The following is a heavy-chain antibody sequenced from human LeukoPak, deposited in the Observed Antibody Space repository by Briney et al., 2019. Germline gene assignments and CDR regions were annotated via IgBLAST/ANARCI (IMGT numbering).Heavy chain of an antibody. CDR2: ISPSGGST. CDR3: AGAGGYDSSGYYGY. CDR1: GYTFTSNY. J-gene: IGHJ4*02. D-gene: IGHD3-22*01. Sequence: GASVKVSCKAFGYTFTSNYMHWVRQAPGQGPEWMGVISPSGGSTTYAQKFQGRVTMTRDVSTSTVYMELSSLRSEDTAVYYCAGAGGYDSSGYYGYWGQGTLVTVSS. V-gene: IGHV1-46*01.